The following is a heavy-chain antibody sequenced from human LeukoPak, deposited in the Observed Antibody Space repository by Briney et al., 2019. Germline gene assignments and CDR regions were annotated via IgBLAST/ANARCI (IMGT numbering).Heavy chain of an antibody. Sequence: KTSETLSLTCAVYGGSFSGYYWSWIRQPPGKGLEWIGEINHSGSTNYNPSLKSRVTISVDTSKNQFSLKLSSVTAADTAVYYCARFYRPYYYDSSGPMRGNFDYWGQGTLVTVSS. D-gene: IGHD3-22*01. CDR3: ARFYRPYYYDSSGPMRGNFDY. CDR2: INHSGST. J-gene: IGHJ4*02. CDR1: GGSFSGYY. V-gene: IGHV4-34*01.